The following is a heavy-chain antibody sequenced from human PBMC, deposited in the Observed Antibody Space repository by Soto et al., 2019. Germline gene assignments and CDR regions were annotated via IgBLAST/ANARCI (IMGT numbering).Heavy chain of an antibody. CDR3: AHRRVGPSAV. CDR1: GVSLTTNGVG. D-gene: IGHD1-26*01. Sequence: QITLKESGPTLMKPTQTLTLTCTLSGVSLTTNGVGVDWIRQPPGKALELLALIYWDDDILYSPSLKDRLTITKGSSISQVVLTVTNMDSVDTATYYCAHRRVGPSAVWGQGTMVTVSS. J-gene: IGHJ3*01. CDR2: IYWDDDI. V-gene: IGHV2-5*02.